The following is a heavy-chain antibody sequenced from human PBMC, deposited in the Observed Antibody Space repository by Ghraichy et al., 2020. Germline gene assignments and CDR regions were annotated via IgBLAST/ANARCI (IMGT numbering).Heavy chain of an antibody. V-gene: IGHV1-46*01. Sequence: ASVKVSCKASGYTFTSYYMHWVRQAPGQGLEWMGIINPSGGSTSYAQKFQGRVTMTRDTSTSTVYMELSSLRSEDTAVYYCARGADSNYDVYYYGMDVWGQGTTVTVSS. CDR3: ARGADSNYDVYYYGMDV. CDR2: INPSGGST. J-gene: IGHJ6*02. CDR1: GYTFTSYY. D-gene: IGHD4-11*01.